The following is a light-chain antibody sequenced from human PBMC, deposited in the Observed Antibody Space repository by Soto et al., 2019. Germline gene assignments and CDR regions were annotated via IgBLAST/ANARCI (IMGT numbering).Light chain of an antibody. Sequence: DIQMTQSPSTVSASVGDRVTITCRASQGITTWLAWYQQKPGKAPRLLIYAASTLQSGIPSRFSGSGSGTDFTLTISSLQPEDSAIYFCQQTDNFPLTIGGGTKVEIK. CDR3: QQTDNFPLT. CDR2: AAS. CDR1: QGITTW. J-gene: IGKJ4*01. V-gene: IGKV1-12*01.